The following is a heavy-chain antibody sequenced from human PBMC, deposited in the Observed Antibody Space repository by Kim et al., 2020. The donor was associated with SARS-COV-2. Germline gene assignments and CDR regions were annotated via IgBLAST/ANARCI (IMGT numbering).Heavy chain of an antibody. V-gene: IGHV3-30*18. CDR2: ISYDGSNK. CDR1: GFTFSSYG. Sequence: GGSLRLSCAASGFTFSSYGMHWVRQAPGKGLEWVAVISYDGSNKNYPDSVKGRFTISRDNSKNTLYLQMNSLRGEDTAVYYCAKEEGSGYSSGWTYYYYGMDVWGQGTTVTVSS. J-gene: IGHJ6*02. CDR3: AKEEGSGYSSGWTYYYYGMDV. D-gene: IGHD6-19*01.